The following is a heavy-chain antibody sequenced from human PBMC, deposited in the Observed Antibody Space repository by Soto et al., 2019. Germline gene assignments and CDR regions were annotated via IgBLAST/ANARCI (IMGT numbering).Heavy chain of an antibody. J-gene: IGHJ1*01. CDR2: IYYSGST. CDR3: ASTVGSGWYGDFQH. D-gene: IGHD6-19*01. Sequence: QLQLQESGPGLVKPSETLSLTCTVSGGSISSSSYYWGWIRQPPGKGLEWIGSIYYSGSTYYNPSLKSRVTISVDTSKNQFSLKLSSVTAADTAVYYCASTVGSGWYGDFQHWGQGTLVTVSS. V-gene: IGHV4-39*01. CDR1: GGSISSSSYY.